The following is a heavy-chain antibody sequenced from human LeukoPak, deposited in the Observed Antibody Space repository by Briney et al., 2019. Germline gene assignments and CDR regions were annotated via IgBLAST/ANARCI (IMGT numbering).Heavy chain of an antibody. CDR2: IYYSGIT. CDR1: GGSISSSSYY. Sequence: PSETLSLTCTVSGGSISSSSYYWGWIRQPPGKGLEWIGSIYYSGITYYNPSLKSRVTISVDTSKNQFSLKLSSVTAADTAVYYCASVGGLYLFDPWGQGTLVTVSS. J-gene: IGHJ5*02. D-gene: IGHD3-16*01. CDR3: ASVGGLYLFDP. V-gene: IGHV4-39*01.